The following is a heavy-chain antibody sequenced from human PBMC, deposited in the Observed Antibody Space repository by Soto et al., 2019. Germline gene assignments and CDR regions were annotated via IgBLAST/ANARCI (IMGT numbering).Heavy chain of an antibody. D-gene: IGHD2-2*01. V-gene: IGHV4-31*03. J-gene: IGHJ5*02. CDR2: IYHSGTT. Sequence: QVQLQESGPGLVKPSQTLSLTCTVSGGSISSGGYYWSWIRQHPGKGLEWIGYIYHSGTTYYNPSLKSRFTISVDTSKNQFSLKLTSVTAADTAVYYCARVGGNQLLGGFDPWGQGTLVTVSS. CDR3: ARVGGNQLLGGFDP. CDR1: GGSISSGGYY.